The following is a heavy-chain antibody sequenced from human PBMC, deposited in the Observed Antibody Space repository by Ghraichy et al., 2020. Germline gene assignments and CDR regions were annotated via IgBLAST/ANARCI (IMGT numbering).Heavy chain of an antibody. J-gene: IGHJ4*02. D-gene: IGHD3-9*01. CDR3: ATGMGADFEF. CDR2: TYYRSKWYN. CDR1: GDSVSSNSGA. V-gene: IGHV6-1*01. Sequence: TLSLTCAISGDSVSSNSGAWNWIRQSPSGGLEWLGMTYYRSKWYNDYAVSVKSRIIINPDTSKNQFSLQLNSVTPEDTAIYYCATGMGADFEFWGQGTLVTVSS.